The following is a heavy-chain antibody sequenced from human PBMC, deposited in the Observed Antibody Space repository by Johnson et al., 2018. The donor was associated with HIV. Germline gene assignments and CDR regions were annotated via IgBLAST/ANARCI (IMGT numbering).Heavy chain of an antibody. CDR3: ARERAGWGLLDAFDI. V-gene: IGHV3-30*03. D-gene: IGHD3-16*01. Sequence: QVQLVESGGGVVQPGRSLRLSCAASHFSFSAYGMHWVRQAPGKGLEWVAGISYDGSNKYYADSVKGRFTISRDNSKNTLNLQMNGLRAEDTALYYCARERAGWGLLDAFDIWGQGTMVTVSS. CDR2: ISYDGSNK. CDR1: HFSFSAYG. J-gene: IGHJ3*02.